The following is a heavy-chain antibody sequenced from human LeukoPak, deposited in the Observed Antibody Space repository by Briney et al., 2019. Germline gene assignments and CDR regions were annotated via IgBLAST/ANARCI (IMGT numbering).Heavy chain of an antibody. CDR3: ARTYYYDSSGYYYTPGAFDI. Sequence: ASVKVSCKASGYTFTSYYMHWVRQAPGQGLEWMGIINPSGGSTSYAQKFQGRVTMTRDTSTSTVYMELSSLRSKDTAVYYCARTYYYDSSGYYYTPGAFDIWGQGTMVTVSS. D-gene: IGHD3-22*01. V-gene: IGHV1-46*01. CDR2: INPSGGST. CDR1: GYTFTSYY. J-gene: IGHJ3*02.